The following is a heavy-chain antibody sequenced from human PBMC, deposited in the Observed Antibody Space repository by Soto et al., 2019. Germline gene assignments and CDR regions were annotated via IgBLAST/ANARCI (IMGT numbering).Heavy chain of an antibody. V-gene: IGHV4-39*01. CDR1: GGSISSSSYY. Sequence: SETLSLTCTVSGGSISSSSYYWGWIRQPPGKGLEWIGSIYYSGSTYYNPSLKSRVTISVDTSKNQFSLKLSSVTAADTAVYYCARRVVRGVIISSTTHFDYWGQGTLVTVSS. D-gene: IGHD3-10*01. CDR3: ARRVVRGVIISSTTHFDY. CDR2: IYYSGST. J-gene: IGHJ4*02.